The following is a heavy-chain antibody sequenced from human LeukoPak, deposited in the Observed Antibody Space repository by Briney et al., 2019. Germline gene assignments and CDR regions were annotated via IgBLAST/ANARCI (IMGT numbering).Heavy chain of an antibody. CDR3: ASGYSSDYGGNTY. J-gene: IGHJ4*02. D-gene: IGHD4-23*01. Sequence: GGSLRLSCAASGFTFSSYRMHWVRQAPGKGLVWVSRINSDGSSTSYADSVKGRSTISRDNAKNTLYLQMNSLRAEDTAVYYCASGYSSDYGGNTYWGQGTLVTVSS. V-gene: IGHV3-74*01. CDR2: INSDGSST. CDR1: GFTFSSYR.